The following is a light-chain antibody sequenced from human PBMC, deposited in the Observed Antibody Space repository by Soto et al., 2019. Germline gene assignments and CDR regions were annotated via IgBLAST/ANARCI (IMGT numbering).Light chain of an antibody. Sequence: DIQMTQSPSSLSASVGDRVTITCRASQGINNNLAWFQQKPGKAPKSLIHAASSLHSGVPSKFSGSGSGTDFTLTISSLQPEDFATYYCQQYNNHPLTFGQGTRLEIK. J-gene: IGKJ5*01. V-gene: IGKV1-16*02. CDR3: QQYNNHPLT. CDR2: AAS. CDR1: QGINNN.